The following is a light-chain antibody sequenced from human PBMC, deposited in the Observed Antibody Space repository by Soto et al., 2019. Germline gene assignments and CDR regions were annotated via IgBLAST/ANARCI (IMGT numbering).Light chain of an antibody. J-gene: IGLJ1*01. CDR3: CSYAGTYTYV. V-gene: IGLV2-11*01. CDR2: DVS. Sequence: QSALTQPRSVSGSPGQSVTISCTGTSSDVGRFTFVSWYQQLPGKAPKVMIYDVSKRPSGVPDRFSGSKSANTASLTISGLQAEDEADYYCCSYAGTYTYVFGTGTKLTV. CDR1: SSDVGRFTF.